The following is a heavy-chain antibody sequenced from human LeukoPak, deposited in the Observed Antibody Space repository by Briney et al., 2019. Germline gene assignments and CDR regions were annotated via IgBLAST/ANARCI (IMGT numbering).Heavy chain of an antibody. CDR1: GFTFSSYA. V-gene: IGHV3-23*01. Sequence: GESLRLSCAASGFTFSSYAMSWVRQAPGKGLEWVSAISGSGGSTYYADSVKGRFTISRDNSKNTLYLQMNSLRAEDTAVYYCAKLGGWSGAYDAFDIWGQGTMVTVSS. CDR2: ISGSGGST. CDR3: AKLGGWSGAYDAFDI. J-gene: IGHJ3*02. D-gene: IGHD6-19*01.